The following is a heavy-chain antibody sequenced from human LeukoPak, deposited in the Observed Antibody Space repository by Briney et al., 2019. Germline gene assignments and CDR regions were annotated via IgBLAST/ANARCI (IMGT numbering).Heavy chain of an antibody. J-gene: IGHJ5*02. CDR2: ISSSSNYI. CDR3: ARDPLAYCSGGSCNWFDP. CDR1: GFTFSSYS. Sequence: GGSLRLSCAASGFTFSSYSMNWVRQAPGKGLEWVSSISSSSNYIYYADSVKGRFTISRDNAKNSLYLQMNSLRAEDTAVYYCARDPLAYCSGGSCNWFDPWGQGTLVTVSS. V-gene: IGHV3-21*01. D-gene: IGHD2-15*01.